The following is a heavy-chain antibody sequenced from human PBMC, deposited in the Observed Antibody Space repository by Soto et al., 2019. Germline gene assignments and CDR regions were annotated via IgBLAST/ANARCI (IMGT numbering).Heavy chain of an antibody. Sequence: SVKVSCKASSYNFKMFGISWVRQAPGQGLEWMGWISGYNGNTNYGQRFEGRLTMTTDTSTSTAYMELRSLRSDDTAVYYCARDFPHISGPDVFDLWGQGTMVTVSS. J-gene: IGHJ3*01. D-gene: IGHD3-22*01. CDR3: ARDFPHISGPDVFDL. CDR1: SYNFKMFG. V-gene: IGHV1-18*01. CDR2: ISGYNGNT.